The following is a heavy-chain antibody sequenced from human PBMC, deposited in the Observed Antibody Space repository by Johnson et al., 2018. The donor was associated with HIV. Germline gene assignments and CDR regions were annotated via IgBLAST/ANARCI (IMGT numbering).Heavy chain of an antibody. CDR2: ISYDGRTD. D-gene: IGHD6-6*01. Sequence: QVQLVESGGGVVQPGRSLRLSCVASGFTFRSYAMHWVRQAPGQGLELVAVISYDGRTDYSADTVQGRFTVSRDNTKNTLFLEMNSLGPEDTAVYYCVKERQLVRSFDIWGQGTMVTVSS. CDR1: GFTFRSYA. CDR3: VKERQLVRSFDI. V-gene: IGHV3-30*04. J-gene: IGHJ3*02.